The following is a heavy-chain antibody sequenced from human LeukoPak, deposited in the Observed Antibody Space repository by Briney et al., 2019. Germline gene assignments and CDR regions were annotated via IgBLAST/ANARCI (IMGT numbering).Heavy chain of an antibody. CDR3: ARGPLIVPAPTGDGFDV. CDR2: MNPNSSNT. Sequence: ASLNVSCKTSGYIFKDYAINGVRQAAGQGLEWMGWMNPNSSNTVYAPKFHGRVSISKNTSTNKIYITMRRLTSDDTAVYFCARGPLIVPAPTGDGFDVWGQGTVVIVSS. V-gene: IGHV1-8*03. CDR1: GYIFKDYA. J-gene: IGHJ3*01. D-gene: IGHD2/OR15-2a*01.